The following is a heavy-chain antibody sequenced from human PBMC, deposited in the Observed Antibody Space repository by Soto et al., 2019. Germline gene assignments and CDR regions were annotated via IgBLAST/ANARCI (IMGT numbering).Heavy chain of an antibody. CDR2: IMPVFPTP. J-gene: IGHJ6*02. D-gene: IGHD1-1*01. CDR1: GGTFSTSA. Sequence: QVQLVQSGAEVKNPGSSVKVSCKASGGTFSTSAISWVRQAPGQGLEWVGGIMPVFPTPDYAQNFQGRVTITADEPTTTAYLELTSLRADDTAVYYCARDNDRLQLGGNYYYILDVWGQGTAITVSS. V-gene: IGHV1-69*12. CDR3: ARDNDRLQLGGNYYYILDV.